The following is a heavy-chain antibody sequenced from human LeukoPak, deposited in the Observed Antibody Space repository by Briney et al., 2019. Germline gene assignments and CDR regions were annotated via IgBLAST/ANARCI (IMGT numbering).Heavy chain of an antibody. D-gene: IGHD5-12*01. CDR3: ARDKNSGYDRDAFDI. Sequence: GGSLRLSCEASGLTFSTFPMNWVRQAPGKGLEWVSSISSSSSYIYYADSVKGRFTISRDNAKNSLYLQMNSLRAEDTAVYYCARDKNSGYDRDAFDIWGQGTMVTVSS. CDR2: ISSSSSYI. V-gene: IGHV3-21*01. CDR1: GLTFSTFP. J-gene: IGHJ3*02.